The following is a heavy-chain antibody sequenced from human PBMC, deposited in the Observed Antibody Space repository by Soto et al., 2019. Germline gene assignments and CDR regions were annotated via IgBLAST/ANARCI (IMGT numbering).Heavy chain of an antibody. CDR2: IKSKTDGGTT. CDR1: GFTFSNAW. D-gene: IGHD6-13*01. V-gene: IGHV3-15*01. Sequence: EVQLVESGGGLVKPGGSLRLSCAASGFTFSNAWMSWVRQAPGKGLEWVGRIKSKTDGGTTDYAAPVKGRFTISRDDSKNTLYLQMNSLKTEDTAVYYCTTEVAAAGTEDFDYWGQGTLVTVSS. J-gene: IGHJ4*02. CDR3: TTEVAAAGTEDFDY.